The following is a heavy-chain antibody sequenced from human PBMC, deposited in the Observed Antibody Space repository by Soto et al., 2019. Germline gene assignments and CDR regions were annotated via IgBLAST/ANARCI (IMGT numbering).Heavy chain of an antibody. CDR1: GGTFSSYA. D-gene: IGHD4-4*01. Sequence: QVQLVQSGAEVKKPGSSVTVSCKASGGTFSSYAISWVRQAPGQGLEWMGGIIPIFGTADYAQKFQGRVTITADESTSPDYMELSSLRSEDTAVYYCATHMTTVGYGYVMDVWGQGTTVTVSS. CDR2: IIPIFGTA. CDR3: ATHMTTVGYGYVMDV. V-gene: IGHV1-69*12. J-gene: IGHJ6*02.